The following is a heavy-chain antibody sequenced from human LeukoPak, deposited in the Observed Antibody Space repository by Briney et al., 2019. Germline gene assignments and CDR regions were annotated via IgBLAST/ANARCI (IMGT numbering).Heavy chain of an antibody. CDR2: ISGSGGST. Sequence: PGGSLRLSCAASGFTFSSYAMSWVRQAPGKGVEWVSAISGSGGSTYYADSVKGRFTISRDNSKNTLYLQMNSLRAEDTAVYYCAKDLYYYDSSGYPDYWGQGTLVTVSS. J-gene: IGHJ4*02. CDR3: AKDLYYYDSSGYPDY. CDR1: GFTFSSYA. V-gene: IGHV3-23*01. D-gene: IGHD3-22*01.